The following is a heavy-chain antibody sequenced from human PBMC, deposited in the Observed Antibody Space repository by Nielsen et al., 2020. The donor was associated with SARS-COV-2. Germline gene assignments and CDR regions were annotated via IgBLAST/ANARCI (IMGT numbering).Heavy chain of an antibody. CDR1: GGSISSGGYY. D-gene: IGHD5-12*01. CDR2: IYFSGRT. V-gene: IGHV4-31*03. J-gene: IGHJ6*02. Sequence: SVTLSLTCTVSGGSISSGGYYWSWIRHHPGKGLEWIGYIYFSGRTCYNPSLKSRVTISVDTSKNQFSLSLRSVTAADTAVYYCARESSGYDHYNYGMDVWGQGTTDTVSS. CDR3: ARESSGYDHYNYGMDV.